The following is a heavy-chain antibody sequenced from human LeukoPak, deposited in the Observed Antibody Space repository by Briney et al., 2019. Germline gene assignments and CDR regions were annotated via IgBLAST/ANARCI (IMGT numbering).Heavy chain of an antibody. J-gene: IGHJ6*03. CDR1: GYSISSGYY. CDR3: ARNRPYYYYYMDV. D-gene: IGHD1-14*01. Sequence: PSETLSLTCTVSGYSISSGYYWGWIRQPPGKGLEWIGEINHSGSTNYNPSLKSRVTISVDTSKNQFSLKLSSVTAADTAVYYCARNRPYYYYYMDVWGKGTTVTISS. V-gene: IGHV4-38-2*02. CDR2: INHSGST.